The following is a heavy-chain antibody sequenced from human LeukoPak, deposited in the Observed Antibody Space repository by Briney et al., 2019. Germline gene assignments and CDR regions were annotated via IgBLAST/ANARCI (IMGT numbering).Heavy chain of an antibody. CDR2: IYHSGST. V-gene: IGHV4-38-2*02. J-gene: IGHJ4*02. CDR3: ARSLQGDYFDY. CDR1: GYSISSGYY. D-gene: IGHD3-16*01. Sequence: PSETLSLTCTVSGYSISSGYYWGWIRQPPGKGLEWIGSIYHSGSTYYNPSLKSRVTISVDTSKNQFSLKLSSVTAADTAVYYCARSLQGDYFDYWGQGTLVTVSS.